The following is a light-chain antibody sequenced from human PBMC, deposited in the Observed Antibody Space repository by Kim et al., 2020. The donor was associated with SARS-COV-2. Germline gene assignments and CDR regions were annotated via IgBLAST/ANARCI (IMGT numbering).Light chain of an antibody. CDR3: SSYTGSSTLGV. CDR1: TSDVGGHNY. V-gene: IGLV2-14*04. CDR2: DVS. Sequence: QSIPSSCTGTTSDVGGHNYVSWYQRHPGEAPKLIIYDVSKRPSGLSNRFSGSKSGNTASLTISGLQAEDEADYYCSSYTGSSTLGVFGTGTKVTVL. J-gene: IGLJ1*01.